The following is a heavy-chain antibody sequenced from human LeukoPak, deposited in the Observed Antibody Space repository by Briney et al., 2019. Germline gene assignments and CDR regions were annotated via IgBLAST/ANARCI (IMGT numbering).Heavy chain of an antibody. Sequence: GGSLRLSCAASGFTFDDYGMSWVRQAPGKGLEWVSGINWNGGSTGYADSVKGRFTISRDNAKNSLYLQMNSLKAEDTAVYYCARDVVTEVVTLTTTDSWGQGTLVTVSS. J-gene: IGHJ4*02. D-gene: IGHD2-21*02. CDR2: INWNGGST. CDR3: ARDVVTEVVTLTTTDS. CDR1: GFTFDDYG. V-gene: IGHV3-20*04.